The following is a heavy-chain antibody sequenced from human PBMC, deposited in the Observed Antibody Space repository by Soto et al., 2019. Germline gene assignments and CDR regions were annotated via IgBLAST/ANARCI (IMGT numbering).Heavy chain of an antibody. V-gene: IGHV1-46*01. J-gene: IGHJ4*02. D-gene: IGHD2-21*02. CDR2: VNPSGGHT. CDR3: AGGGHVVVVTAALDY. Sequence: QVQLMQSGAEVKKPGASVKVSCKASGDTFTDYYIHWVRQAPGQGLEWMGTVNPSGGHTTYAQHFLGRGTMTRDTTTSTLYMGLTSLPSGDTAVYYCAGGGHVVVVTAALDYWGQGTLVTVSS. CDR1: GDTFTDYY.